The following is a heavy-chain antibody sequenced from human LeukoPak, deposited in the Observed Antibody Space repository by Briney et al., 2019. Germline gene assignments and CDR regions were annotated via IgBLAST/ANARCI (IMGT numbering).Heavy chain of an antibody. CDR3: ARVDFWSGYPENWFDP. Sequence: ASVKVSCKASGYTFTSYDINWVRQATGQGLEWMGWVNPNSGDTGYAQKFQGRVTMTRDTSISTAYMELSSLRFEDTAVYYCARVDFWSGYPENWFDPWGQGTLVTVSS. CDR2: VNPNSGDT. D-gene: IGHD3-3*01. CDR1: GYTFTSYD. V-gene: IGHV1-8*01. J-gene: IGHJ5*02.